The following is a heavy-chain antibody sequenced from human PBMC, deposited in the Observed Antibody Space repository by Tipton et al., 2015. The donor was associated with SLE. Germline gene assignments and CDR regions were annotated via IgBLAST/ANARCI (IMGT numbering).Heavy chain of an antibody. J-gene: IGHJ4*02. Sequence: TLSLTCAVYGGSFSGYYWSWIRQPPGKGLEWIGEINHSGSTYYNPSLKSRVTISVDTSKNQFSLKLSSVTAADTAVYYCARGDSSGYYFPLDYWGQGTLVTVSS. CDR3: ARGDSSGYYFPLDY. CDR2: INHSGST. V-gene: IGHV4-34*01. D-gene: IGHD3-22*01. CDR1: GGSFSGYY.